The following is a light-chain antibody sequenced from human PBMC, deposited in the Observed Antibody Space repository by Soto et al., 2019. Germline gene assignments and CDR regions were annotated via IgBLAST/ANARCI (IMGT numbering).Light chain of an antibody. Sequence: EIVMTQSPVTLSVSPGERATLSCRASQSVSSKLAWYQQKPGQAPRLLIYGASTRATGIPARFSGSGSGTEFTLNISSLQSEDFAVYYCQQYNNWPQTFGQGTKLEIK. CDR3: QQYNNWPQT. J-gene: IGKJ2*01. CDR2: GAS. V-gene: IGKV3-15*01. CDR1: QSVSSK.